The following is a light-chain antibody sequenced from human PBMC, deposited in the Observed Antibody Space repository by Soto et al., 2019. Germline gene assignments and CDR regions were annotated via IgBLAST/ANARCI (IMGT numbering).Light chain of an antibody. CDR1: QSIGYY. V-gene: IGKV1-39*01. CDR2: AAS. J-gene: IGKJ1*01. Sequence: DIQMTQSPSSLSASVGDVLTVACRASQSIGYYLKWYQQKPGKAPQLLIYAASNLQSGVPSRFSGSGSGTEFTLTISSLQSEDFAVYYCQQYGSSPATFGQGTKVDIK. CDR3: QQYGSSPAT.